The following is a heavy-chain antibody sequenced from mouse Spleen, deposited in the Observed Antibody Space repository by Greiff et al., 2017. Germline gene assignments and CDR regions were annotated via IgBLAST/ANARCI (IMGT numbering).Heavy chain of an antibody. D-gene: IGHD4-1*01. CDR3: TRNWDGDY. Sequence: EVQLQQSGPELVKPGASVKISCKASGYTFTDYYMNWVKQSHGKSLEWIGDINPNNGGTSYNQKFKGKATLTVDKSSSTAYMELRSLTSEDSAVYDCTRNWDGDYWGQGTTLTVSS. CDR1: GYTFTDYY. CDR2: INPNNGGT. J-gene: IGHJ2*01. V-gene: IGHV1-26*01.